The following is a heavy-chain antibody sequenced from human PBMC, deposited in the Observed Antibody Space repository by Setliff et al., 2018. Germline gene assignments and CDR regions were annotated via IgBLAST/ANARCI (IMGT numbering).Heavy chain of an antibody. D-gene: IGHD2-21*01. V-gene: IGHV4-61*02. CDR1: GDSITSGSDY. CDR2: IYTTGNT. J-gene: IGHJ5*02. Sequence: LTCTVSGDSITSGSDYWNWIRQPAGKGLEWIGRIYTTGNTNYNPSLKSRVTISVDTSKKQFSLMLTSVTAADTAVYYCARYIPSAGCFDPWGQGALVTVSS. CDR3: ARYIPSAGCFDP.